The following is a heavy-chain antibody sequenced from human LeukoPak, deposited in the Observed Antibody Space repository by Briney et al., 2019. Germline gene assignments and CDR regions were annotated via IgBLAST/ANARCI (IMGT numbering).Heavy chain of an antibody. J-gene: IGHJ6*03. D-gene: IGHD2-15*01. V-gene: IGHV3-48*01. Sequence: PGGSLRLSCAASGLTFSSYGMHWARQAPGKWLEWVSYISSSSSTIYYADSVKCRFTISRDNAKNSLYLQMNSLRAEDTAVYYCARVASVVVVAATKRNYYYYMDVWGKGTTVTVSS. CDR3: ARVASVVVVAATKRNYYYYMDV. CDR1: GLTFSSYG. CDR2: ISSSSSTI.